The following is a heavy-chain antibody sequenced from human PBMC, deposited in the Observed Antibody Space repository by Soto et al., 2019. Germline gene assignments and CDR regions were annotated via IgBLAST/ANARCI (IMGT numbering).Heavy chain of an antibody. CDR2: ISSSSSYI. V-gene: IGHV3-21*01. CDR3: ARDSSRNNIYWCDP. Sequence: GGSLRLSCAASGFTFSSYSMNWVRQAPGKGLEWVSSISSSSSYIYYADSVKGRFTISRDNAKNSLYLQMNSLRAEDTAVYYCARDSSRNNIYWCDPWGQGTLVTVSS. D-gene: IGHD4-4*01. J-gene: IGHJ5*02. CDR1: GFTFSSYS.